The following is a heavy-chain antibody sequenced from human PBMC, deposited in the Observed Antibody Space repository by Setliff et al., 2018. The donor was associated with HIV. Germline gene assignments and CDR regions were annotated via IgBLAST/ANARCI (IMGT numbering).Heavy chain of an antibody. CDR2: ICHSGRS. CDR3: ATEEGTTVHRIDF. V-gene: IGHV4-39*07. D-gene: IGHD4-17*01. CDR1: GASSTYY. J-gene: IGHJ4*02. Sequence: SETLSLTCTVSGASSTYYWGWIRQPPGKGLEWIGSICHSGRSYYNPSLKSRLTISVDTSKNQFSLKMTSVTAADTAVYYCATEEGTTVHRIDFWGQGTLVTVSS.